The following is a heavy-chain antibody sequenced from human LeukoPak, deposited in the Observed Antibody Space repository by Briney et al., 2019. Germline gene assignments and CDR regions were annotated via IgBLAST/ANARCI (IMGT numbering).Heavy chain of an antibody. CDR3: AKVIRRRSGWPLDY. Sequence: SGGSLRLSCEVSGFSLSDAWMSWVRQAPGKGLEWVSAISGSGGSTYYADSVKGRFTISRDNSKNTLYLQMNSLRAEDTAVYYCAKVIRRRSGWPLDYWGQGTLVTVSS. CDR1: GFSLSDAW. CDR2: ISGSGGST. J-gene: IGHJ4*02. V-gene: IGHV3-23*01. D-gene: IGHD6-19*01.